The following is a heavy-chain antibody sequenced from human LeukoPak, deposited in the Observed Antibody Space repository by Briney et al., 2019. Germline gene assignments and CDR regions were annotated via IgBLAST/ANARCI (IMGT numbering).Heavy chain of an antibody. CDR3: ARDPGSSSFDL. V-gene: IGHV3-7*01. Sequence: PGGSLRLSCAASGFSFSTYWMSWFRQTPEKGLEFVANINQDASVRNYMDSLKGRCTISRDNAKKSVYLEINSLRADDTAVYYCARDPGSSSFDLWGQGALVTVSS. D-gene: IGHD6-13*01. CDR1: GFSFSTYW. CDR2: INQDASVR. J-gene: IGHJ4*02.